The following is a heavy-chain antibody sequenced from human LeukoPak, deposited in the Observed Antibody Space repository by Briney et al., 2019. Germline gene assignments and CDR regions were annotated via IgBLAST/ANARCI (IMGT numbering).Heavy chain of an antibody. D-gene: IGHD3-10*01. J-gene: IGHJ4*02. CDR2: IYYSGST. V-gene: IGHV4-39*07. Sequence: SETLSLTCTVSGGSISSSSYYWGWIRQPPGKGLEWIGSIYYSGSTYYNPSLKSRVTISEDTSKNQFSLKLSSVTAADTAVYYCARDDSGSYYKILAGPFDYWGQGTLVTVSS. CDR3: ARDDSGSYYKILAGPFDY. CDR1: GGSISSSSYY.